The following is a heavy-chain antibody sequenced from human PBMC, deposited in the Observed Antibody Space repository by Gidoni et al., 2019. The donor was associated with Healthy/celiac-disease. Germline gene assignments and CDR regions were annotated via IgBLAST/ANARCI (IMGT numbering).Heavy chain of an antibody. CDR1: GGSNSSYY. CDR3: ARGYSSTRSYYFDY. J-gene: IGHJ4*02. Sequence: QVQLQESAPGLVKPSATLSLTCTVPGGSNSSYYWSWIRQPPGKGLEWIGYIYYSGSTNYNPSLKSRVTISVDTSKNQFSLKLSSVTAADTAVYYCARGYSSTRSYYFDYWGQGTLVTVSS. D-gene: IGHD6-13*01. V-gene: IGHV4-59*01. CDR2: IYYSGST.